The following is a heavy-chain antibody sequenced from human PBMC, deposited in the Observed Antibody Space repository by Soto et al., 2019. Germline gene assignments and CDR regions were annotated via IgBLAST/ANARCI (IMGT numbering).Heavy chain of an antibody. CDR2: ISYDGSNK. V-gene: IGHV3-30-3*01. CDR3: ARDRRAYYDFWSGYHNWLDP. CDR1: GFTFSSYA. J-gene: IGHJ5*02. Sequence: LRLSCAASGFTFSSYAMHWVRQAPGKGLEWVAVISYDGSNKYYADSVKGRFTISRDNSKNTLYLQMNSLRAEDTAVYYCARDRRAYYDFWSGYHNWLDPWGQGTMVTVYS. D-gene: IGHD3-3*01.